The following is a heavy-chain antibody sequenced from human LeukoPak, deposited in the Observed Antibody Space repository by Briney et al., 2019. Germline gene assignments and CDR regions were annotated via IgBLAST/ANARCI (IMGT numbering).Heavy chain of an antibody. CDR2: IYTSGST. CDR1: GGSISSGSYY. J-gene: IGHJ4*02. Sequence: SQTLSLTCTVSGGSISSGSYYWSWIRQPAGEGLEWIGRIYTSGSTNYNPSLKSRVTIPVDTSKNQFSLKLSSVTAADTAVYYCARGYYDSSGYYHEGYWGQGTLVTVSS. D-gene: IGHD3-22*01. V-gene: IGHV4-61*02. CDR3: ARGYYDSSGYYHEGY.